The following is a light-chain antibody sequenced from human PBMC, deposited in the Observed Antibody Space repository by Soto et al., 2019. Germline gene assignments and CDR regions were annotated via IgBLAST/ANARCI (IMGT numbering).Light chain of an antibody. Sequence: DIQITQSPSSLSASVGYRVTITCRASQSISSWLAWYQQKPGKAPKLLIYKASSLESGVPSRFSRSGSGTEFTLTISSLQPDDFATYYCKQYNSYPWTFGQGTKV. V-gene: IGKV1-5*03. CDR2: KAS. CDR3: KQYNSYPWT. CDR1: QSISSW. J-gene: IGKJ1*01.